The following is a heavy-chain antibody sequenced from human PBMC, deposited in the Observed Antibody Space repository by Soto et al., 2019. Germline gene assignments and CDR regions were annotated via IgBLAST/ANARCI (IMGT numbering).Heavy chain of an antibody. D-gene: IGHD1-26*01. CDR2: ISGDTGYT. Sequence: QVQLVQSGAEVKKPGASVKVSCKTSGYTSTNFGISWVRQAPGQGLEWVGWISGDTGYTSYAQNVKGRVTMTTDTSTNTAYMELRSLRYDDTAVYYCARPRESYRWWFDPWGQGTLVIVSS. CDR1: GYTSTNFG. J-gene: IGHJ5*02. CDR3: ARPRESYRWWFDP. V-gene: IGHV1-18*01.